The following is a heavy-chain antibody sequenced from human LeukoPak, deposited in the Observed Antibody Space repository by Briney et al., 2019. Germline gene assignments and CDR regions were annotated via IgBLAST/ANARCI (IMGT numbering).Heavy chain of an antibody. CDR2: INPNSGGA. J-gene: IGHJ4*02. V-gene: IGHV1-2*06. CDR1: GYIFTGHY. D-gene: IGHD6-19*01. Sequence: ASVKVSCKASGYIFTGHYMHWVRQAPGQGLEWMGRINPNSGGANYAQKFQGRVTMTRDTSISTAFMELSRLRSEDTAVYYCASHLGYSSGWYDYWGQGTLVTVSS. CDR3: ASHLGYSSGWYDY.